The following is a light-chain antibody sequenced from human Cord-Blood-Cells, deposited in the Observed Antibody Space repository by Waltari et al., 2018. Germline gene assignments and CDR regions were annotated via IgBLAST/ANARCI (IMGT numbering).Light chain of an antibody. V-gene: IGKV3-15*01. CDR3: QQYNNWPRT. CDR1: QSVSSN. Sequence: MTLSTVTSSVSPSEGPTTSCSASQSVSSNLAWYQQKPGQSPRLLTYGASTRATGIPARFSGSGSGTEFTLTISSLQSEDFAVYYCQQYNNWPRTFGQGTKLEIK. CDR2: GAS. J-gene: IGKJ2*01.